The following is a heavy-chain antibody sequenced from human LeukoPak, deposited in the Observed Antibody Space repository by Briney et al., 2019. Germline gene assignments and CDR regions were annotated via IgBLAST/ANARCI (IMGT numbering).Heavy chain of an antibody. CDR3: ARDQAAAGSGDDY. V-gene: IGHV4-30-2*06. D-gene: IGHD6-13*01. J-gene: IGHJ4*02. CDR2: IYHSGST. CDR1: GGSVNSGGYY. Sequence: PSETLSLTCTIFGGSVNSGGYYWSWIRQSPGKGLEWIGYIYHSGSTNYNPSLKSRVTISVDRFKNHFSLKLKSVTAADTAVYYCARDQAAAGSGDDYWGQGTLVTVSS.